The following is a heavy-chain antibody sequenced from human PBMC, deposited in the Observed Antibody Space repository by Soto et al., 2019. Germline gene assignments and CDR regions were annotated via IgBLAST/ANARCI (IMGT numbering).Heavy chain of an antibody. CDR2: TYYRSKWYN. V-gene: IGHV6-1*01. CDR3: ARVRVADEWLSAFDI. D-gene: IGHD6-19*01. Sequence: SQTLSLTCAISGDSVSSNSAAWNWIRQSPSRGPEWLGRTYYRSKWYNDYEVSVKRRITINPDTSKNQFSLQLNSVTPEGTAVYLCARVRVADEWLSAFDIWGQGTMVTVSS. CDR1: GDSVSSNSAA. J-gene: IGHJ3*02.